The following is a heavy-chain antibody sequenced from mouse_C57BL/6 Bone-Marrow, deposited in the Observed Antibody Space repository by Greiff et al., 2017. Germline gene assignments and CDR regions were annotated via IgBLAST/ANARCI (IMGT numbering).Heavy chain of an antibody. CDR3: ARSGDYGGFAY. CDR2: IDPSDSYT. J-gene: IGHJ3*01. CDR1: GYTFTSYW. V-gene: IGHV1-50*01. Sequence: VQLQQPGAELVKPGASVKLSCKASGYTFTSYWMQWVKQRPGQGLEWIGEIDPSDSYTNYNQKFKGKATLTVDTSSSTAYMQLRSLTSEDSAVYYCARSGDYGGFAYWGQGTLVTVSA. D-gene: IGHD2-4*01.